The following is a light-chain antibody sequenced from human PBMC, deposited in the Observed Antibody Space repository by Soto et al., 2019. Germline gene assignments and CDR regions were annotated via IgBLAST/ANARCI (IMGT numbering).Light chain of an antibody. J-gene: IGKJ1*01. CDR1: QAIGNN. V-gene: IGKV1-17*01. CDR2: DTS. CDR3: LQHDSYPWT. Sequence: QMTHSLPSLSASLGARATITCGALQAIGNNLGWYQQKPGKAPKRLLYDTSGLHTGVPSRFSGSGSGTEFTLTISSLQPEDFATYYCLQHDSYPWTFGQGTKVQIK.